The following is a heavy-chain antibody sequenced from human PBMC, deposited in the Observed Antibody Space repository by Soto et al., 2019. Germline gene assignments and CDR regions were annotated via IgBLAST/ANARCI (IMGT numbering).Heavy chain of an antibody. D-gene: IGHD6-19*01. J-gene: IGHJ5*02. CDR3: ARSPSGWQAYNWFDP. CDR1: GYTFTSYD. CDR2: MNPNSGNT. V-gene: IGHV1-8*01. Sequence: QVQLVQSGAEVKKPGASVKVSCKASGYTFTSYDINWVRQATGQGLEWMGWMNPNSGNTGNAQKFQGRVTMTRNTSVSTAYMELSSLRSEDTDVYYCARSPSGWQAYNWFDPWGQGTLVTVSS.